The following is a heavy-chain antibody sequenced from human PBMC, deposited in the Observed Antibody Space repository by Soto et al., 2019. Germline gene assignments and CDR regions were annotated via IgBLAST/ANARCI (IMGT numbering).Heavy chain of an antibody. CDR2: ISGSGASI. D-gene: IGHD2-15*01. Sequence: EVQLLESGGNLVQPGGSLRLSCAASGFTFSSYVMSWVRQAPGKGLEWVSTISGSGASIYDADSVKGRFTISRDNSKNTVYLQMNSLRAEDTAVYYCAKDAPGSCTGGTCYGSDYWGQGTLVTVSS. CDR3: AKDAPGSCTGGTCYGSDY. CDR1: GFTFSSYV. V-gene: IGHV3-23*01. J-gene: IGHJ4*02.